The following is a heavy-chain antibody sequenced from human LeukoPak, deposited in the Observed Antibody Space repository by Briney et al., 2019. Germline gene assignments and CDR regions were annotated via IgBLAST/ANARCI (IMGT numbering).Heavy chain of an antibody. D-gene: IGHD4-11*01. CDR2: MNPNSGNT. CDR1: GYTFTSYD. Sequence: ASVRVPCKASGYTFTSYDINWVRQATGQGLEWMGWMNPNSGNTGYAQKFQGRVTMTRNTSISTAYMELSSLRSEDTAVYYCARGLVTTWFYYYYMDVWGKGTTVTVSS. J-gene: IGHJ6*03. CDR3: ARGLVTTWFYYYYMDV. V-gene: IGHV1-8*01.